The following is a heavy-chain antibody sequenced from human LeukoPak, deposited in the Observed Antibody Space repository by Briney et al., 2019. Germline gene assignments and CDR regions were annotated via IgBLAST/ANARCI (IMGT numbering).Heavy chain of an antibody. D-gene: IGHD3-9*01. J-gene: IGHJ4*02. Sequence: SETLSLTCTVSGGSISSYYWSWIRQPPGKGLEWIGYISYSGSTNYNPSLKSRVTISVDTSKNQFSLKLSSVTAADTAVYYCARTRTLMTGYYRYWGQGTLVTVSS. CDR2: ISYSGST. V-gene: IGHV4-59*12. CDR1: GGSISSYY. CDR3: ARTRTLMTGYYRY.